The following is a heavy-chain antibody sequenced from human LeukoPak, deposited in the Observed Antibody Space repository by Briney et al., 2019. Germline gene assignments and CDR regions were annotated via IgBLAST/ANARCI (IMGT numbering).Heavy chain of an antibody. Sequence: SESLSLTCTVSGGSINSYYWSWIRQPPGKGLECIGYIHYTGSTNYNPSLKSRVTISVDTSKSQFSLKLSSVTAADTAIYYCARGGYYGSGNDFRFDPWGQGTLVTVSS. CDR1: GGSINSYY. J-gene: IGHJ5*02. D-gene: IGHD3-10*01. V-gene: IGHV4-59*01. CDR3: ARGGYYGSGNDFRFDP. CDR2: IHYTGST.